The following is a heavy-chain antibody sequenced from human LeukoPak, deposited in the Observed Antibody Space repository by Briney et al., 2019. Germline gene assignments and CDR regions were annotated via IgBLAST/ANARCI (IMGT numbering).Heavy chain of an antibody. V-gene: IGHV3-53*01. J-gene: IGHJ5*02. CDR2: IYSGDTT. CDR1: GFSVSSNY. D-gene: IGHD4-23*01. CDR3: ARDIGATWTTVVDRHWFDP. Sequence: PGGSLRLSCAASGFSVSSNYMSWVRQAPGRGLEWVSVIYSGDTTYYADSVKGRFTISRDTSKNTLYLQMNSLRAEDTAVYYCARDIGATWTTVVDRHWFDPWGQGNLLTLSS.